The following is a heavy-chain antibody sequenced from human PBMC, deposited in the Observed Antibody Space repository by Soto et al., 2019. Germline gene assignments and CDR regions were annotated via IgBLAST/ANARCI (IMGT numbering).Heavy chain of an antibody. CDR3: ANSRGQNWFDP. CDR1: GGSISSGDYY. Sequence: QVQLQESGPGLVKPSQTLSLTCTVSGGSISSGDYYWSWIRQLPGKGLEWIGYIYYSGNTYYNPSLKSRIAMSVDTSKNQFSLKLSSVTAADTAVYYCANSRGQNWFDPWGQGTLVTVSS. CDR2: IYYSGNT. V-gene: IGHV4-31*03. J-gene: IGHJ5*02. D-gene: IGHD3-10*01.